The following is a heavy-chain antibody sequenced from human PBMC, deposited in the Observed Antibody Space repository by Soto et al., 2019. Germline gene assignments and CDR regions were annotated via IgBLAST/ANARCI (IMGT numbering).Heavy chain of an antibody. CDR3: ARAPGGSSSFVDY. Sequence: QVQLVQSGAEEKKPGASVKVSCKASGYPFTSYAMHWVRQAPGQRLEWMGWINAGNGNTKYSQKFQGRVTITRDTSASTAYMELSSLRSEDTAVYYCARAPGGSSSFVDYWGQGTLVTVSS. V-gene: IGHV1-3*05. CDR1: GYPFTSYA. D-gene: IGHD6-6*01. J-gene: IGHJ4*02. CDR2: INAGNGNT.